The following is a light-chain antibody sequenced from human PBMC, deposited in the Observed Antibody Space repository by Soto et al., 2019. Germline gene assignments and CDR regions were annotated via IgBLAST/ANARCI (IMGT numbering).Light chain of an antibody. CDR1: SSNIGAGYD. CDR3: QSSDSSLSGSV. Sequence: QSVLTQPPSVSGAPGQRVTISCTGSSSNIGAGYDVHWYQQLPGTAPKLLIYGNSNRPSGVPDRFSGSKSGTSASLAITGLWAGGAAVFFCQSSDSSLSGSVFGGGTKVTVL. V-gene: IGLV1-40*01. CDR2: GNS. J-gene: IGLJ3*02.